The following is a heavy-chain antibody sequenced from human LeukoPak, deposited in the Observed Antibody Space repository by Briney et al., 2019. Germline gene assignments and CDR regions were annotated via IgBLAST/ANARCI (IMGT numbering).Heavy chain of an antibody. CDR2: IYHSGTT. CDR1: GDSINTGDHY. V-gene: IGHV4-30-4*08. D-gene: IGHD2-15*01. J-gene: IGHJ4*02. Sequence: SETLSLTCTVSGDSINTGDHYWGWIRQPPGKGLEWIGYIYHSGTTYYNPSVKSRISISVDTSKNQFSLNLNSVTAADTAVYYCARVQYCSGGSCCNLRLFDHWGRGTLVTVSS. CDR3: ARVQYCSGGSCCNLRLFDH.